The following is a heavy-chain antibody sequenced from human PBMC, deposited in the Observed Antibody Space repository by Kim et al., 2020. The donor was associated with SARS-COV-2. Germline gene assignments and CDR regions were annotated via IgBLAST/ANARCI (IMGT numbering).Heavy chain of an antibody. CDR2: IYYSGST. V-gene: IGHV4-59*13. Sequence: SETLSLTCTVSGGSISSYYWNWIRQSPGKGLEWIGHIYYSGSTNYNPSLRSRVSISVDTSKSQFSLNLTSVTAADTAVYYCAREGGAGQSSAWGQGTLVIVSS. CDR3: AREGGAGQSSA. D-gene: IGHD6-13*01. J-gene: IGHJ5*02. CDR1: GGSISSYY.